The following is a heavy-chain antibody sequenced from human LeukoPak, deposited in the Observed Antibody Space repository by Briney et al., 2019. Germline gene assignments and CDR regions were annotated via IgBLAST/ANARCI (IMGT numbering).Heavy chain of an antibody. CDR2: IYHSGST. V-gene: IGHV4-38-2*01. D-gene: IGHD5-24*01. CDR3: ARHRDGYQLDY. J-gene: IGHJ4*02. CDR1: GYSISSGYY. Sequence: PSETLSLTCGVSGYSISSGYYWGWIRQPPGKVLEWIGSIYHSGSTYYNPSLKSRVTISVDTSKNQFSLKLSSVTAADTAVYYCARHRDGYQLDYWGQGTLVTVSS.